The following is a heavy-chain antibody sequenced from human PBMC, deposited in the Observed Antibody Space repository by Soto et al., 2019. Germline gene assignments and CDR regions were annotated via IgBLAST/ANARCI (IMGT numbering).Heavy chain of an antibody. CDR1: GGSISSYY. CDR3: ARDRLANWFDP. D-gene: IGHD3-9*01. Sequence: TCTVSGGSISSYYWSWIRQPPGKGLEWIGYIYYSGSTNYNPSLKSRVTMSVDTSKNQFSLKLSSVTAADTAVYYCARDRLANWFDPWGQGTLVTVSS. CDR2: IYYSGST. V-gene: IGHV4-59*01. J-gene: IGHJ5*02.